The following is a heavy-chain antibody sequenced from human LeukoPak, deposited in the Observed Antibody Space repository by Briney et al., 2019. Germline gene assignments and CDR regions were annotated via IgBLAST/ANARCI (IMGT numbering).Heavy chain of an antibody. V-gene: IGHV4-34*01. CDR2: INHSGST. CDR3: ARLWFGELVTDS. CDR1: GGSFSGYY. J-gene: IGHJ4*02. Sequence: PSETLSLTCAVYGGSFSGYYWSWIRQPPGKGLEWIGEINHSGSTSYNPSLKSRVTISVDTSKNQFSLKLRSVTAADTAVYYCARLWFGELVTDSWGQGTLVTVSS. D-gene: IGHD3-10*01.